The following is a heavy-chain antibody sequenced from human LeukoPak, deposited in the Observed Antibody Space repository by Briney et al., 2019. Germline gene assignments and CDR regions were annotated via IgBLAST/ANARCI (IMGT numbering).Heavy chain of an antibody. J-gene: IGHJ5*02. CDR3: AKSGGFFDT. CDR2: INEDETEK. CDR1: GGSFSDFY. V-gene: IGHV3-7*01. Sequence: ETLSLTCAVYGGSFSDFYWTWIRQAPGKGLEWVANINEDETEKFYVDSVVGRFTISRGNGKNFLYLQMNSLRAEDTAVYYCAKSGGFFDTWGQGTLVTVSS. D-gene: IGHD1-26*01.